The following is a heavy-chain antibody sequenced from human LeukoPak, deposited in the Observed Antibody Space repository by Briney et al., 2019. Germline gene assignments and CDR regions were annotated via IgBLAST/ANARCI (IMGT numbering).Heavy chain of an antibody. V-gene: IGHV1-2*02. CDR1: GYTFTGYY. CDR2: INPNSGGT. CDR3: ARMAIVVVPAANNWFDP. J-gene: IGHJ5*02. Sequence: GASVKVSCKASGYTFTGYYMHWVRQAPGQGLEWMGWINPNSGGTNYAQKFQGRVTMTRDTSISTAYMEPSRLRSDDTAVYYCARMAIVVVPAANNWFDPWGQGTLVTVSS. D-gene: IGHD2-2*03.